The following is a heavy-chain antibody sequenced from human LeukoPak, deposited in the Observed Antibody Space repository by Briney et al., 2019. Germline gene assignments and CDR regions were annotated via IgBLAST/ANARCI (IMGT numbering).Heavy chain of an antibody. D-gene: IGHD3-22*01. CDR3: AREMKPITMIVVVPETDAFDI. Sequence: PGGSLRLSCAASGFTVSSNYMSWVRQAPGKGLEWVSSISSSRSYIHYADSVKGRFTISRDNAKNSLYLQMNSLRAEDTAVYYCAREMKPITMIVVVPETDAFDIWGQGTMVTVSS. CDR2: ISSSRSYI. J-gene: IGHJ3*02. CDR1: GFTVSSNY. V-gene: IGHV3-21*01.